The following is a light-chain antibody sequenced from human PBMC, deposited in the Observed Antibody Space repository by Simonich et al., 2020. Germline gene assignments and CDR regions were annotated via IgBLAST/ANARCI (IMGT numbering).Light chain of an antibody. Sequence: DIVMTQSPDSLAVSLGERATINCKSSQSVLYSPNNKNYLAWYQQKPGQPPKLLIYWASTREAGVPDRFSGSGSGTDFTLTISSLQAEDVAVYYCQQYYSTPPTFGQGTKVEIK. CDR2: WAS. V-gene: IGKV4-1*01. J-gene: IGKJ1*01. CDR1: QSVLYSPNNKNY. CDR3: QQYYSTPPT.